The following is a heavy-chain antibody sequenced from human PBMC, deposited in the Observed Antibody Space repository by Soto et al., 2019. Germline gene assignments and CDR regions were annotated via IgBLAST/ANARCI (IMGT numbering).Heavy chain of an antibody. V-gene: IGHV4-31*03. Sequence: TLSLTCTVSGGSISSGGYYWSWIRQHPGKGLEWIGYISYSGNTYYNPSLKSRVALSLATSKTHFSLRVSSVTVADTAVYYCARGDSDSWFDPWGQGTLVTVSS. CDR2: ISYSGNT. D-gene: IGHD3-22*01. J-gene: IGHJ5*02. CDR1: GGSISSGGYY. CDR3: ARGDSDSWFDP.